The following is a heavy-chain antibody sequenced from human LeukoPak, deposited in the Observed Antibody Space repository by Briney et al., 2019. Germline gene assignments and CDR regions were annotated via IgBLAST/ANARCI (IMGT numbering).Heavy chain of an antibody. CDR2: MYLSGTT. J-gene: IGHJ1*01. D-gene: IGHD6-19*01. Sequence: TSETLSLTCTVSGDSINSLDLWSWVRQPPGKGLEWIGEMYLSGTTHSNPSLKSRVTISVDTSKNQFSLKLSSVTAADTAVYYCARGGIAVAGTRFRYFQHWGQGTLVTVSS. V-gene: IGHV4-4*02. CDR1: GDSINSLDL. CDR3: ARGGIAVAGTRFRYFQH.